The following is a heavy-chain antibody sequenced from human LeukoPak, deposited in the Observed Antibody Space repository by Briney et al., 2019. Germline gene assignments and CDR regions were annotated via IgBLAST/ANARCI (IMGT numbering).Heavy chain of an antibody. D-gene: IGHD3-9*01. CDR2: IYYSGST. CDR3: ASTYYDILTGYPKYNWFDP. J-gene: IGHJ5*02. Sequence: SETLSLTCTVSGGSISSGGYYWSWIRQPPGKGLEWIGYIYYSGSTYYNPSLKSRVTISVDTSKNQFSLKLSSVTAADMAVYYCASTYYDILTGYPKYNWFDPWGQGTLVTVSS. V-gene: IGHV4-30-4*01. CDR1: GGSISSGGYY.